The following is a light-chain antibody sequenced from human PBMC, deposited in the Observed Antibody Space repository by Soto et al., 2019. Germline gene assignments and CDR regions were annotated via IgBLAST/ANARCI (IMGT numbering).Light chain of an antibody. Sequence: QSVLTQPASVSGSPGQSITISCTGTSSDVGRYNYVSWYQQHPGKAPKLMIYEVSKRPSGLSNRFSGSKSGNTASLTISGLQAEDEADYYCCSYAGSRTPLIFGTGTKVTVL. CDR2: EVS. CDR1: SSDVGRYNY. J-gene: IGLJ1*01. CDR3: CSYAGSRTPLI. V-gene: IGLV2-23*02.